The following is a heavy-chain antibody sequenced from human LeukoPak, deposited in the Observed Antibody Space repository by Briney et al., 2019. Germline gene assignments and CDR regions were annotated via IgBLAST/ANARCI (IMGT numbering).Heavy chain of an antibody. D-gene: IGHD6-13*01. J-gene: IGHJ5*02. V-gene: IGHV3-21*01. CDR2: ISSSSSYI. CDR1: GFTFSSYS. CDR3: AKGPTPLSSRGWIDP. Sequence: GGSLRLSCAASGFTFSSYSMNWVRQAPGKGLEWVSSISSSSSYIYYADSVKGRFTISRDNAKNSLYLQMNSLRPEDTAVYYCAKGPTPLSSRGWIDPWGQGTLVTVSS.